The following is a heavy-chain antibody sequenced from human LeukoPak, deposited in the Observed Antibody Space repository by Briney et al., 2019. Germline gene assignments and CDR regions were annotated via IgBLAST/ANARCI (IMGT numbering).Heavy chain of an antibody. CDR2: IYYSGST. Sequence: SETLSLTCTVSGGSINNYYWSWIRQPPGKGLEWIGYIYYSGSTNYNPSLKSRVTISVDTSKNQFSLKLSSVTAADTAVYYCARGGKYSYGNFDYWGQGTLVTASS. CDR1: GGSINNYY. J-gene: IGHJ4*02. CDR3: ARGGKYSYGNFDY. V-gene: IGHV4-59*01. D-gene: IGHD5-18*01.